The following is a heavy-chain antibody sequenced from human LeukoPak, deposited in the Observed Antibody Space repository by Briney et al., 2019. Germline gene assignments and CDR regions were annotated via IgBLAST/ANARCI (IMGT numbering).Heavy chain of an antibody. V-gene: IGHV3-30*04. CDR3: ARDDDPDGIAEYFQY. CDR2: ISHDGSKK. D-gene: IGHD1-14*01. J-gene: IGHJ1*01. CDR1: GFTFSTYA. Sequence: GGSLRLSCAASGFTFSTYAMHWVRQAPGKGLEWVAVISHDGSKKYYAESVKGRFTISRDNSKYTLYLQMNSLRGEDTGVYYCARDDDPDGIAEYFQYWGQGTLVNVSS.